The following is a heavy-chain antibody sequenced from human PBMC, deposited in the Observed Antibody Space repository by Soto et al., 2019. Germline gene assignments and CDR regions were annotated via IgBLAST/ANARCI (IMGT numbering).Heavy chain of an antibody. J-gene: IGHJ6*02. CDR2: IIPMFGIG. D-gene: IGHD1-1*01. CDR3: ARGSRQNDFYAMHV. Sequence: QVQLVQSGAEVKMPGSSVRVSCKASGGSFSKYGISWVRQAPGQGLEWMGGIIPMFGIGNYAEKFLGRVQITAAESTSPSHMELTTLRSEDTAVNFCARGSRQNDFYAMHVWGQGTTVNVSS. CDR1: GGSFSKYG. V-gene: IGHV1-69*01.